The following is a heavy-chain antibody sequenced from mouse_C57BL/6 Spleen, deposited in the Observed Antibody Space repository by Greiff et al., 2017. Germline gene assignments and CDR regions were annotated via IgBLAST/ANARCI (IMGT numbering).Heavy chain of an antibody. Sequence: QVQLKQSGAGLVKPSPSLTLSCTVSGYSFTSYWLHWVKQRPRQGIEWMGMIHPYSGSTNYNESFKSKATLTVDKSSSTVFMPLSSVTSEDSTGYYGARPVVAERYFDYWGQGTTLTVSS. J-gene: IGHJ2*01. D-gene: IGHD1-1*01. CDR1: GYSFTSYW. CDR3: ARPVVAERYFDY. V-gene: IGHV1-64*01. CDR2: IHPYSGST.